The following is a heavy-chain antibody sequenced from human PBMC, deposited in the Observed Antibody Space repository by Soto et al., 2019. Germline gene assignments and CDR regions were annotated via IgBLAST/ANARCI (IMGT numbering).Heavy chain of an antibody. J-gene: IGHJ5*02. CDR1: GGSISSGDYY. V-gene: IGHV4-30-4*01. CDR3: ARWYSSSAGFPWFDP. D-gene: IGHD6-6*01. Sequence: QVQLQESGPGLVKPSQTLSLTCTVSGGSISSGDYYWRWIRQPPGKGLEWIGYIYYSGSTYYNPSLKCRGTVAVDTSKSQFSLKVSSVTAADRAVYYCARWYSSSAGFPWFDPWGQGTLVTVSS. CDR2: IYYSGST.